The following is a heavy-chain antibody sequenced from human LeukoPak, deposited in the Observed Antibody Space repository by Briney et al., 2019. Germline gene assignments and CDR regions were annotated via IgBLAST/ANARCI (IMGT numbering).Heavy chain of an antibody. CDR1: GGSISSGSYY. Sequence: PSQTLSLTSTVSGGSISSGSYYWSWIRQPAGKGLEWIGRIYTSGSTNYNPSLKSRVTISVDTSKNQFSLKLSSVTAADTAVYYCATVPRYGGSDYWGQGTLVTVSS. V-gene: IGHV4-61*02. J-gene: IGHJ4*02. D-gene: IGHD1-26*01. CDR3: ATVPRYGGSDY. CDR2: IYTSGST.